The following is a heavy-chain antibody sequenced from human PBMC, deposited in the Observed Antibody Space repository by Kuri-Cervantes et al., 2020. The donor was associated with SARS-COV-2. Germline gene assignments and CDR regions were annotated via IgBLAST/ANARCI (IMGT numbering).Heavy chain of an antibody. D-gene: IGHD2-15*01. Sequence: GESLKISCTASGFIFSDYYMTWIRQAPGKGLEWVSNIGPSGTTKYYADSVKGRFTISRDNAKNSLYLQMNSLRAEDTAVYYCARDLGYCSGGSCWTGDYWGQGTLVTVSS. CDR2: IGPSGTTK. V-gene: IGHV3-11*04. CDR1: GFIFSDYY. J-gene: IGHJ4*02. CDR3: ARDLGYCSGGSCWTGDY.